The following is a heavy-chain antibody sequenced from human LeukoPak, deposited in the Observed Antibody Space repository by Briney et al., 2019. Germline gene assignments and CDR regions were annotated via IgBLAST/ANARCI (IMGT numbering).Heavy chain of an antibody. Sequence: PGGSLRLSCAASGFTFSSYSMNWVRQAPGKGLEWVSSISSSSSYIYYADSVKGRFTISRDNSKNMVYLQMNSLRAEDTAVYYCAREARSSGSFDYWGQGTLVTVSS. CDR3: AREARSSGSFDY. CDR2: ISSSSSYI. CDR1: GFTFSSYS. V-gene: IGHV3-21*04. J-gene: IGHJ4*02. D-gene: IGHD6-19*01.